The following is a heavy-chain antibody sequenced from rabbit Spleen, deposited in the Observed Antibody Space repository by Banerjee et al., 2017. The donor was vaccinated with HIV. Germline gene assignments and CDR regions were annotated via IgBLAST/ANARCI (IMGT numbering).Heavy chain of an antibody. CDR2: IDPVFGIT. V-gene: IGHV1S47*01. CDR1: GFDFSSYY. Sequence: QEQLVESGGGLVQPEGSLTLTCKAAGFDFSSYYMNWVRQAPGKGLEWIGYIDPVFGITYYANWVNGRFPISRENAQNTVFLQMTSLTAADTATYFCARDGAGGSYFALWGPGTLVTVS. J-gene: IGHJ6*01. D-gene: IGHD8-1*01. CDR3: ARDGAGGSYFAL.